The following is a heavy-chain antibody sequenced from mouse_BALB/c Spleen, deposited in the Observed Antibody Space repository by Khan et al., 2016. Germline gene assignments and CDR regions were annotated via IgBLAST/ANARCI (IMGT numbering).Heavy chain of an antibody. CDR1: GFDFSRYW. CDR2: INPDSSTI. CDR3: ARLHDYGYMNY. J-gene: IGHJ2*01. V-gene: IGHV4-1*02. Sequence: EVKLLESGGGLVQPGGSLTLSCAASGFDFSRYWMRWVRQAPGKGLEWIGEINPDSSTINYTPSLKDKFIISRDNAKNTLYLQMSKVRSEDTALYYCARLHDYGYMNYWGQGTTLTVSS. D-gene: IGHD1-2*01.